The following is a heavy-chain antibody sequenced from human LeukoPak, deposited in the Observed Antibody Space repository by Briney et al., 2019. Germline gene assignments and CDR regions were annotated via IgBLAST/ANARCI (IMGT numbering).Heavy chain of an antibody. CDR3: ARVGGFDREYYFDY. J-gene: IGHJ4*02. D-gene: IGHD3-10*01. V-gene: IGHV4-59*01. CDR1: GGSINSYY. CDR2: IYYSGST. Sequence: SETLSLTCTVSGGSINSYYWSWIRQPPGKGLEWIGYIYYSGSTNYNPSLKSRVTISVDTSKNQFSLRLSSVTAADTAVYYCARVGGFDREYYFDYWGQGTLVTVSS.